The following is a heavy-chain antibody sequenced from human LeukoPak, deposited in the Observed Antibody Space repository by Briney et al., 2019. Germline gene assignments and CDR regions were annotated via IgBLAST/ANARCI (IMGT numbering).Heavy chain of an antibody. CDR3: ASECTNGVCYGFDP. V-gene: IGHV7-4-1*02. CDR2: INTNTGNP. D-gene: IGHD2-8*01. J-gene: IGHJ5*02. CDR1: GYTFTSYA. Sequence: ASVKVSCKASGYTFTSYAMNWVRQAPGQGLEWMGWINTNTGNPTYAQGFTGRFVFSLDTSVSTAYLQISSLKAEDTAVYYCASECTNGVCYGFDPWGQGTLVTVSS.